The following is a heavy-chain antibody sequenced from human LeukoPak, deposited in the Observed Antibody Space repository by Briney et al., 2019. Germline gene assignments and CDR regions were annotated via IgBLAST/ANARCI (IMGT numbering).Heavy chain of an antibody. J-gene: IGHJ3*01. CDR2: IDPNSGVT. V-gene: IGHV1-2*02. CDR3: ARELGVNAFDV. D-gene: IGHD3-16*01. Sequence: ASVKVSCKTSGYTLTDNHLYWVRQAPGQAPEWMGWIDPNSGVTNFAQNFQGRLTMTRDTSINTAYMELSRLTSDDTAVYYCARELGVNAFDVWGQGTMVTVSS. CDR1: GYTLTDNH.